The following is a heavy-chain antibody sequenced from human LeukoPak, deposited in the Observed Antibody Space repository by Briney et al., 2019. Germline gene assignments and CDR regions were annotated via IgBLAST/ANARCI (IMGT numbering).Heavy chain of an antibody. V-gene: IGHV3-23*01. D-gene: IGHD6-19*01. CDR1: GFTFSSYA. Sequence: PGGSLRLSCAASGFTFSSYAMNWVRQAPGKGLEWVSTISGSGGSTYYADSVKGRFTISRDNSKNTLYLQMNSLGAEDTAVYYCARGLSGWYDYWGQGTLVTVSS. CDR2: ISGSGGST. J-gene: IGHJ4*02. CDR3: ARGLSGWYDY.